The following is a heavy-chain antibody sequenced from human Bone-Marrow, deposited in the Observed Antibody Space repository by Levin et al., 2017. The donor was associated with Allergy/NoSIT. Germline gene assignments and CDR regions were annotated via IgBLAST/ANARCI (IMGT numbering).Heavy chain of an antibody. CDR2: IIPLFGRA. J-gene: IGHJ4*02. D-gene: IGHD2-8*01. CDR1: GDTFNNYA. V-gene: IGHV1-69*13. Sequence: SVKVSCKASGDTFNNYAISWVRQAPGQGLEWMGGIIPLFGRAVYAQKFQGRVTIIADEPTSTAYMELNSLISEDTAVYYCASEGRGTNGVCHHWGQGTLVTVSS. CDR3: ASEGRGTNGVCHH.